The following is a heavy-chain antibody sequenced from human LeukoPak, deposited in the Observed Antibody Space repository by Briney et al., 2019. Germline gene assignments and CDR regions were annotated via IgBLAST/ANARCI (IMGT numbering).Heavy chain of an antibody. D-gene: IGHD2-2*01. Sequence: GGSLRLSCAASGFTFSSYSMNWVRQAPGKGLEWVSSISSSSSYIYYADSAKGRFTISRDNAKNSLYLQMNSLRAEDTAVYYCARDGGRLGYCSSTSCPDFDYWGQGTLVTVSS. CDR2: ISSSSSYI. J-gene: IGHJ4*02. V-gene: IGHV3-21*01. CDR3: ARDGGRLGYCSSTSCPDFDY. CDR1: GFTFSSYS.